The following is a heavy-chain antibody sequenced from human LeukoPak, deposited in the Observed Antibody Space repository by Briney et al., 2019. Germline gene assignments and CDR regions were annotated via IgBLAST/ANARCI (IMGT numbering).Heavy chain of an antibody. D-gene: IGHD2-2*01. J-gene: IGHJ3*02. V-gene: IGHV4-4*02. CDR3: ALGCSSTSCSLYAFDI. CDR1: GDSISKSNLWSSW. Sequence: SGTLSLTCAVSGDSISKSNLWSSWWSWVRLSPGKGLEWIGGIFHTGSTNYNPSFKSRVTLSLDKSKNQFSLKLSSVTAADTAVYYCALGCSSTSCSLYAFDIWGQGTMVTVSS. CDR2: IFHTGST.